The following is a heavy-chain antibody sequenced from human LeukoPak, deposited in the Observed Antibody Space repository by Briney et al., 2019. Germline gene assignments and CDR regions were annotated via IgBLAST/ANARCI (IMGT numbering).Heavy chain of an antibody. CDR1: GGTFSSYT. CDR3: ASSYYYDSSEYYFDY. D-gene: IGHD3-22*01. V-gene: IGHV1-69*02. Sequence: GASVKVSCKASGGTFSSYTISWVRQAPGQGLEWMGRINPILGIANYAQKFQGRVTITADKSTSTAYMELSSLRSEDTAVYYCASSYYYDSSEYYFDYWGQGTLVTVSS. CDR2: INPILGIA. J-gene: IGHJ4*02.